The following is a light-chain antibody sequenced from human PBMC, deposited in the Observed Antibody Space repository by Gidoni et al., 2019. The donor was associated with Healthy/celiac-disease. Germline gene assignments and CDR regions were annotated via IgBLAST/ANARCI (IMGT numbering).Light chain of an antibody. CDR3: QQYKNWPPWT. J-gene: IGKJ1*01. CDR2: GAS. V-gene: IGKV3-15*01. Sequence: EIVMTQSPATLSVSPGERATLSCRASQSVSSNLAGYQQKPGQAPRLLIYGASTRATGSPARFSGSGSGTEFTLTISSLQSEDFAVYYCQQYKNWPPWTFGQGTKVEIK. CDR1: QSVSSN.